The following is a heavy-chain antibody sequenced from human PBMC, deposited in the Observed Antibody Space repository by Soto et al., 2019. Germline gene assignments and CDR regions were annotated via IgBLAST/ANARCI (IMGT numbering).Heavy chain of an antibody. CDR3: ASLHYGGDYFDY. Sequence: QVHLQESGPGLVKPSQTLSLTCTVSGGSISSGAYYWSWIRQHPGKGLEWIGYIYYSGSTYYIPSLKSRVTISIDTSKNQFSLKLTSVTAADTAVYYCASLHYGGDYFDYWGQGTLVTVSS. CDR1: GGSISSGAYY. CDR2: IYYSGST. D-gene: IGHD4-17*01. J-gene: IGHJ4*02. V-gene: IGHV4-31*03.